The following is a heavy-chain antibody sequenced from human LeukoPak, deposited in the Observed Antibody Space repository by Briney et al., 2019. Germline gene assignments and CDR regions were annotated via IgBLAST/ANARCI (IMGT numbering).Heavy chain of an antibody. Sequence: GGSLRLSCAASGFTVSSNYMSWVRQAPGKGLEWVSVIYSDSGGSTYYADSVKGRFTMYRDNSKNTLYLHMNSLRAEDTAVYYCARGFTHDYGDYFDYWGQGTLVTVSS. CDR1: GFTVSSNY. V-gene: IGHV3-66*01. CDR3: ARGFTHDYGDYFDY. CDR2: IYSDSGGST. D-gene: IGHD4-17*01. J-gene: IGHJ4*02.